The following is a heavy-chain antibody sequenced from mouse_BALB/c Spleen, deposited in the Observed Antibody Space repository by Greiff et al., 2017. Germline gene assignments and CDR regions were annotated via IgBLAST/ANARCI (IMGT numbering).Heavy chain of an antibody. CDR1: GFTFTDYY. Sequence: DVKLVESGGGLVQPGGSLRLSCATSGFTFTDYYMSWVRQPPGKALEWLGFIRNKANGYTTEYSASVKGRFTITRDNSQSILYLQMNTLRAEDSATYYCARDYRYAYYAMDYWGQGTSVTVSS. J-gene: IGHJ4*01. CDR2: IRNKANGYTT. CDR3: ARDYRYAYYAMDY. V-gene: IGHV7-3*02. D-gene: IGHD2-14*01.